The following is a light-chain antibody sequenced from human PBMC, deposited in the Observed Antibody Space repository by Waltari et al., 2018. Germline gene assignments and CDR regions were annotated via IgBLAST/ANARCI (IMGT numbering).Light chain of an antibody. J-gene: IGLJ1*01. CDR2: EVI. V-gene: IGLV2-23*02. CDR1: NSDLETYDL. Sequence: QSALTQPASLSGSPGQSITISCTGTNSDLETYDLVSWYQQHPGKAPKLMIYEVIKRPSGVSNRFSGSKSGNTASLTISGLQPEDEAHYYCCSYAGVRTFVVGTGTNVTVL. CDR3: CSYAGVRTFV.